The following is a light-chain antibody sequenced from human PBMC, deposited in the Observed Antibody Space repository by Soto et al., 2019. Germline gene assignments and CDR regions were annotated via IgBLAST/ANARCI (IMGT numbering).Light chain of an antibody. J-gene: IGLJ1*01. CDR1: SSDVGGYDY. V-gene: IGLV2-14*01. CDR2: EVN. CDR3: SSYSTTSTLV. Sequence: QSALTQPASVSGPPGQSVTISCTGASSDVGGYDYVSWYQQHPGKAPKLILYEVNNRPSGVSNHFSGSKSGNTASLIISGLQADDEADYYCSSYSTTSTLVFGSGTKLTVL.